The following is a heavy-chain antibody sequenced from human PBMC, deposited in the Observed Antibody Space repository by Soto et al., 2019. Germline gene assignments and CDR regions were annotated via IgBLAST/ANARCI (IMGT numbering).Heavy chain of an antibody. Sequence: EVQLVESGGGLVQPGGSLRLSCAASGFSVSSNYMRWVRQPPGKGLEWVSLIYSGGSIFYADSVKGRFIISRDSSKNILYLQMHNLRAEDTAVYYCASSPNAGNWGQGIMVTVSS. CDR3: ASSPNAGN. J-gene: IGHJ4*02. D-gene: IGHD3-10*01. V-gene: IGHV3-66*01. CDR1: GFSVSSNY. CDR2: IYSGGSI.